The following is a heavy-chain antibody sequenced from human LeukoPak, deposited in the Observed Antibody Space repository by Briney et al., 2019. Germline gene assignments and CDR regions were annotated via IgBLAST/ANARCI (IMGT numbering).Heavy chain of an antibody. J-gene: IGHJ4*02. CDR1: GFTFSDYY. CDR2: ISSSGSTI. CDR3: AKDYISRGSGTNFLDH. V-gene: IGHV3-11*01. D-gene: IGHD3-10*01. Sequence: GGSLRLSCAASGFTFSDYYMSWIRQAPGKGLEWVSYISSSGSTIYYADSVKGRFTISRDNAKSSLYLQMNSLRAEDTALYYCAKDYISRGSGTNFLDHWGQGTLVTVSS.